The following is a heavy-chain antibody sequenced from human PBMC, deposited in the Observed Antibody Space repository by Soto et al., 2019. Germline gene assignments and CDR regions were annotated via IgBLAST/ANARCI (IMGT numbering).Heavy chain of an antibody. Sequence: QVQLVQSGAEVKKPGASVKVSCKASGYTFTSYAMHWVRQAPGQRLEWMGWINAGNGNTKYSQMFQGRVTITRDTSASTAYMELSSLRSEDTAVYYCARDSTEYSSSWLYYYYYFMDVWGKGTTVTVSS. CDR1: GYTFTSYA. CDR3: ARDSTEYSSSWLYYYYYFMDV. V-gene: IGHV1-3*01. J-gene: IGHJ6*03. D-gene: IGHD6-13*01. CDR2: INAGNGNT.